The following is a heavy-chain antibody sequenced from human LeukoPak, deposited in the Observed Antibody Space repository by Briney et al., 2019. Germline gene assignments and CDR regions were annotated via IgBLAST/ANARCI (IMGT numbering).Heavy chain of an antibody. Sequence: GGSLRLSCAASGFTFSSYAMSWVRQAPGKGLEWVSAISGSGGSTYYADSVKGRFTISRDNSKNTLYLQMNSLRAEDTAVYYCATGYCSSTSCIREIDFDYWGQGTLVTVSS. V-gene: IGHV3-23*01. CDR3: ATGYCSSTSCIREIDFDY. J-gene: IGHJ4*02. CDR2: ISGSGGST. CDR1: GFTFSSYA. D-gene: IGHD2-2*01.